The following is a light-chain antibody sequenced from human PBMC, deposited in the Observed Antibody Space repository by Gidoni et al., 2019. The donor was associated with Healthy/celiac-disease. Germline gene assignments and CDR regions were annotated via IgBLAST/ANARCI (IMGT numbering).Light chain of an antibody. CDR3: QQYCSSPPWT. Sequence: EIVLTQSPGTLSLSPGERATLSCRASQSVSSSYLAWYQQKPGQAPRLLIYGASSRATCIPDRFSGSGSGTDFTLTISRLEPEDFAVYYCQQYCSSPPWTFGQGTKVEIK. V-gene: IGKV3-20*01. J-gene: IGKJ1*01. CDR2: GAS. CDR1: QSVSSSY.